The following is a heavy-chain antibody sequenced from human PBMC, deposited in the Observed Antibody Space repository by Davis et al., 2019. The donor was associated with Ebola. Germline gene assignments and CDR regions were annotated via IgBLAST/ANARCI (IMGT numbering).Heavy chain of an antibody. Sequence: SETLSLTCTVSGGSISSSSYYWGWIRQPPGKGLEWIGSIYYSGSTYYNPSLKSRVTISVDTSKNQFSLKLSSVTAADTAVYYCARDVLYAPLWFGVGGDYGMDVWGQGTTVTVSS. CDR2: IYYSGST. D-gene: IGHD3-10*01. CDR1: GGSISSSSYY. CDR3: ARDVLYAPLWFGVGGDYGMDV. J-gene: IGHJ6*02. V-gene: IGHV4-39*07.